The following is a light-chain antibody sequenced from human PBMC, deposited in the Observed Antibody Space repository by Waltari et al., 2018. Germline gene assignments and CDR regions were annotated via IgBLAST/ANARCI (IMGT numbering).Light chain of an antibody. CDR3: SSYAGSNNLGV. Sequence: QSALTQPPSASGSPGQSVTISCTGPRSDGAGYNYVSWYQQHPGKAPTFMIYEVSKRPSGVPDRFSGSKSGNTASLTVSGLQAEDEADYYCSSYAGSNNLGVFGTGTKVTVL. CDR1: RSDGAGYNY. J-gene: IGLJ1*01. V-gene: IGLV2-8*01. CDR2: EVS.